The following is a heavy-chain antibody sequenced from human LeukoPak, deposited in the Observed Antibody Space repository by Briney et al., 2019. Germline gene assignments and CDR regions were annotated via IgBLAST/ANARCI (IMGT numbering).Heavy chain of an antibody. D-gene: IGHD6-13*01. CDR2: INPNSGGT. Sequence: ASVKVSCKASGYTFTGFYLHWVRQAPGQGLEWTGWINPNSGGTNYAQKFQGRVTMTRDTSISTAYMELSSLRSDATAVYYCARDMMVEQLSTDDYWGQGTLVTVSS. J-gene: IGHJ4*02. V-gene: IGHV1-2*02. CDR3: ARDMMVEQLSTDDY. CDR1: GYTFTGFY.